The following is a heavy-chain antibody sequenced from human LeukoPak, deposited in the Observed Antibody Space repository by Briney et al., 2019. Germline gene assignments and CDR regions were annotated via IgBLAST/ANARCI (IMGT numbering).Heavy chain of an antibody. D-gene: IGHD2-15*01. CDR2: LYPGDSDT. CDR3: ARRQGCSSSSCPPDS. Sequence: GGSLKISCRGSGYSFTTYWIGWVRQMPGKGPEWMGILYPGDSDTRYSPSFQGQVTMSADKSNNTAHLQWSSLKASDTAMYYCARRQGCSSSSCPPDSWGQGTLVTVSS. CDR1: GYSFTTYW. J-gene: IGHJ4*02. V-gene: IGHV5-51*01.